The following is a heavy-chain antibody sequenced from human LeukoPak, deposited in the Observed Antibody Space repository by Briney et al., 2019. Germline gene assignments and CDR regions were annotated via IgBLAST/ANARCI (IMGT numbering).Heavy chain of an antibody. Sequence: GGSLRLSCTPSGLTFSTYWVHWVRQASGKGRVWVSQIKFVGSLASYSDSVKGRFTISRDNAKNTLYLQMNTLGTEDTAVYYCVTGHYDSRMYFDLWGRGTLVTVSS. CDR2: IKFVGSLA. CDR3: VTGHYDSRMYFDL. D-gene: IGHD3-16*01. J-gene: IGHJ2*01. CDR1: GLTFSTYW. V-gene: IGHV3-74*01.